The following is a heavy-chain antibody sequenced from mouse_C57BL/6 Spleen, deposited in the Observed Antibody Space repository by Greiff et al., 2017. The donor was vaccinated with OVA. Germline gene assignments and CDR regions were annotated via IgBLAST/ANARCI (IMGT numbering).Heavy chain of an antibody. J-gene: IGHJ4*01. D-gene: IGHD2-3*01. Sequence: VQLQQSGPELVKPGASVKIPCKASGYTFTDYNMDWVKQSHGKSLEWIGDINPNNGGTIYNQKFKGKATLTVDKSSSTAYMELRSLTSEDTAVYYCARTRYDGYRYAMDYWGQGTSVTVSS. CDR3: ARTRYDGYRYAMDY. CDR1: GYTFTDYN. CDR2: INPNNGGT. V-gene: IGHV1-18*01.